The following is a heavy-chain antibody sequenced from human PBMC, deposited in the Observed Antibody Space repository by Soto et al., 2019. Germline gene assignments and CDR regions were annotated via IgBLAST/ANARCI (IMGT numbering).Heavy chain of an antibody. CDR2: IYYLGNT. Sequence: SETLSLTCTVSGGSISSSSSYWGWIRQPPGKGLEWVGSIYYLGNTYYNPSLGGRVSISVDTSKNQFSLKLSSVTAADTAVYYCARLQVRGGFDPWGQGTLVTVSS. CDR1: GGSISSSSSY. J-gene: IGHJ5*02. D-gene: IGHD3-16*01. V-gene: IGHV4-39*07. CDR3: ARLQVRGGFDP.